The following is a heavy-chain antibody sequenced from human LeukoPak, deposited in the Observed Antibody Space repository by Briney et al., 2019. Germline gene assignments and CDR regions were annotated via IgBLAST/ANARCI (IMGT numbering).Heavy chain of an antibody. V-gene: IGHV3-30*04. J-gene: IGHJ4*02. CDR2: ISYDGSNK. CDR3: ARGGRYDILTGHKYYFDY. Sequence: PGRSLRLSCAASGFTFSSYAMHWVRQAPGKGLEWVAVISYDGSNKYYADSVKGRFTISRDNSKNTLYLQMNSLRAEDTAVYYCARGGRYDILTGHKYYFDYWGQGTLVTVSS. D-gene: IGHD3-9*01. CDR1: GFTFSSYA.